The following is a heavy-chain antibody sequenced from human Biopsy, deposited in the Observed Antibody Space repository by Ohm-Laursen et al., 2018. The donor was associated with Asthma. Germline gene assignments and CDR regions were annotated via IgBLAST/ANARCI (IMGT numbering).Heavy chain of an antibody. V-gene: IGHV3-23*01. CDR2: ITGSGGTT. CDR1: GFTFSSSA. D-gene: IGHD6-19*01. CDR3: AKDFRGIAVAGDRGFDY. Sequence: SLRLSCTAPGFTFSSSAMSWVRQAPGKGLERVSAITGSGGTTYYADSVRGRFTISRDNSKSTLFLQMDSLSAEDTTVYYCAKDFRGIAVAGDRGFDYWGQGTPVTVSS. J-gene: IGHJ4*02.